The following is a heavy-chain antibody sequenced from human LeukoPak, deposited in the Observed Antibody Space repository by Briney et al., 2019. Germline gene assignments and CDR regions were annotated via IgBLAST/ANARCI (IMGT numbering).Heavy chain of an antibody. Sequence: SETLSLTCAVSGGSISSGGYSWSWIRQPPGKGLEWIGYIYHSGITYYNPSLNSRVTISVDRSKNQFSLKLSSVTAAHTAVYYCARGPFFPRDYDFWSGYSNNPNWFDPWGQGTLVTVSS. CDR2: IYHSGIT. CDR3: ARGPFFPRDYDFWSGYSNNPNWFDP. D-gene: IGHD3-3*01. V-gene: IGHV4-30-2*01. J-gene: IGHJ5*02. CDR1: GGSISSGGYS.